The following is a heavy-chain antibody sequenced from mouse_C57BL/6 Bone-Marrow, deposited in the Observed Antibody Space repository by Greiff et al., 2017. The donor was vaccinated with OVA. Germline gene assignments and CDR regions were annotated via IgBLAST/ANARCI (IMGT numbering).Heavy chain of an antibody. D-gene: IGHD2-5*01. CDR3: SRTLYYSNYVRAIDY. J-gene: IGHJ4*01. Sequence: QVQLQQSGAELVRPGASVKLSCKASGYTFTDYYINWVKQRPGQGLEWIARIYPGSGNTYYNEKFKGKATLTAEKSSSAAYMQLSSLTSEDSAVYFCSRTLYYSNYVRAIDYWGQGASVTVAS. CDR1: GYTFTDYY. CDR2: IYPGSGNT. V-gene: IGHV1-76*01.